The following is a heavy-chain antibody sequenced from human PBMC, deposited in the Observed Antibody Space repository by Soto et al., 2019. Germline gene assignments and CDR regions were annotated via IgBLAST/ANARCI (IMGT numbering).Heavy chain of an antibody. D-gene: IGHD3-22*01. CDR2: ISTYNGNT. J-gene: IGHJ5*02. CDR1: GYPFTTYA. CDR3: ARDIGIVVTNWFDP. V-gene: IGHV1-18*01. Sequence: GASVKVSCKASGYPFTTYAISWVRQAPGQGLEWMGWISTYNGNTNYAQKFQGRVTMTTDTSTSTAYMELRSLRSDDTAVYYCARDIGIVVTNWFDPWGQGTRVTVSS.